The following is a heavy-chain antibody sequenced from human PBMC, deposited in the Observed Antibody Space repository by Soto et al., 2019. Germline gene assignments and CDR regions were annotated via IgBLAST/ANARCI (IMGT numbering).Heavy chain of an antibody. J-gene: IGHJ6*02. D-gene: IGHD5-18*01. CDR3: ARVREYSYGPDIYYYYYGMDV. Sequence: SVKVSCKASGGTFSSYAISWVRQAPGQGLEWMGGIIPIFGTANYAQKSQGRVTITADESTSTAYMELSSLRSEDTAVYYCARVREYSYGPDIYYYYYGMDVWGQGTTVTVSS. V-gene: IGHV1-69*13. CDR1: GGTFSSYA. CDR2: IIPIFGTA.